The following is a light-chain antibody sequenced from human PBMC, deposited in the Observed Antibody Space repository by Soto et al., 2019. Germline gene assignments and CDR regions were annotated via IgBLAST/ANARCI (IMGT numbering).Light chain of an antibody. Sequence: DIQMTQSPSTLSASVGDSFTLTCRATEVISNWLAWYQQKPGKAPNLLVYKASTLERGVPSRFRGSGSGTEFTLTISNLQPDDFATYYCQQYNSYHLTFGGGTKVDIK. CDR3: QQYNSYHLT. V-gene: IGKV1-5*03. CDR1: EVISNW. J-gene: IGKJ4*01. CDR2: KAS.